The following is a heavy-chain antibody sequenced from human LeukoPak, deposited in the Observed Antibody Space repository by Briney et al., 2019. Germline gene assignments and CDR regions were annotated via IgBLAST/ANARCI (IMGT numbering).Heavy chain of an antibody. V-gene: IGHV3-30-3*01. CDR3: ASSGYYDSSGYYLGPFFDY. CDR2: ISYDGSNK. D-gene: IGHD3-22*01. CDR1: GFTFSSYA. Sequence: GGSLRLSCAASGFTFSSYAMHWVRQAPGKGLEWVAVISYDGSNKYYADSVKGRFTISRDNSKNTLYLQMNSLRAEDTAVYYCASSGYYDSSGYYLGPFFDYWGQGTLVTVSS. J-gene: IGHJ4*02.